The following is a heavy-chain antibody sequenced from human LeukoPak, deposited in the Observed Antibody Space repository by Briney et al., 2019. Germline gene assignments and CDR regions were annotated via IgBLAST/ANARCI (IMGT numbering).Heavy chain of an antibody. V-gene: IGHV4-34*01. Sequence: SETLSLTCAVYGGSFSGYFWSWIRQPPGKGLEWIGEINHSGSTNYNPSLKSRVTISLDTSKNQFSLKLSSVTAADTAIYYCARDRLGGYKKEYYFDYWGQGTLVTVSS. CDR1: GGSFSGYF. CDR2: INHSGST. J-gene: IGHJ4*02. D-gene: IGHD5-24*01. CDR3: ARDRLGGYKKEYYFDY.